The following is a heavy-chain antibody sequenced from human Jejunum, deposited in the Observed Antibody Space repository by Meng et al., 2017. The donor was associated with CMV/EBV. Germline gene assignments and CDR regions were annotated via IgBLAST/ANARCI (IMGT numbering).Heavy chain of an antibody. J-gene: IGHJ5*02. Sequence: SIRCVGRSWIRQFPGRGLGWMNKSRHSGTTNPKPALRKRVIVSVDTSNNQFSLKLASVTAADTAVYYCARDSYHYGSTTYNWFDPWGQGILVTVSS. CDR3: ARDSYHYGSTTYNWFDP. D-gene: IGHD3-10*01. V-gene: IGHV4-59*01. CDR1: SIRCVG. CDR2: SRHSGTT.